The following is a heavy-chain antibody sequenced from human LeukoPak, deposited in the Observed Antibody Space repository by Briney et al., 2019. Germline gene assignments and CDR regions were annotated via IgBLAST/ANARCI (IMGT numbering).Heavy chain of an antibody. CDR3: ARSPHILTGENFDY. J-gene: IGHJ4*02. D-gene: IGHD3-9*01. Sequence: ASVKVSCKASGYTFTGHYVHWVRQAPGQGLEWMGWINPNSGATYYTQKFQDRVTMTRDTSIATVYMELSRLRSDDTAVYYCARSPHILTGENFDYWGQGTLLTVSS. V-gene: IGHV1-2*02. CDR2: INPNSGAT. CDR1: GYTFTGHY.